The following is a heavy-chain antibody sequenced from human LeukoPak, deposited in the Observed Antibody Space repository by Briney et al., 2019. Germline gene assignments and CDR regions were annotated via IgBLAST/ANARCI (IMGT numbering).Heavy chain of an antibody. CDR1: GFTFSSYE. CDR2: ISSSGSTI. Sequence: GGSLRLSCAASGFTFSSYEMNWFRQAPGKGLEWVSYISSSGSTIYYADSVKGRFTISRDNAKNSLYLQMNSLRAEDTAVYYCARDLAVAAPGWFDPWGQGTLVTVSS. CDR3: ARDLAVAAPGWFDP. J-gene: IGHJ5*02. D-gene: IGHD6-19*01. V-gene: IGHV3-48*03.